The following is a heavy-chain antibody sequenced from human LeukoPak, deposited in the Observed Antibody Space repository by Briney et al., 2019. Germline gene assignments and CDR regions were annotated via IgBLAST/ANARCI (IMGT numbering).Heavy chain of an antibody. CDR1: GGSISSYY. J-gene: IGHJ4*02. D-gene: IGHD3-22*01. CDR3: ARDRYDSSGYLHDY. CDR2: IYYSGST. V-gene: IGHV4-59*12. Sequence: SETLSLTCTVSGGSISSYYWSWIRQPPGKGLEWIGYIYYSGSTNYNPSLKSRVTMSVDTSKNQFSLKLSSVTAADTAVYYCARDRYDSSGYLHDYWGQGTLVTVSS.